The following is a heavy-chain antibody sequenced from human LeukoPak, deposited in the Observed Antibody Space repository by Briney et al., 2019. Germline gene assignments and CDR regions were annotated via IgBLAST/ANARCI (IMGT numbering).Heavy chain of an antibody. CDR3: ARAPSPKRRIIMPRGVFDI. CDR1: GFTFSSYA. CDR2: ISYDGSNK. V-gene: IGHV3-30-3*01. Sequence: PGGSLRLSCAASGFTFSSYAMHWVRQAPGKGLEWVAVISYDGSNKYYADSVKGRFTISRDNSKNTLYLQMNSLRAEDTAVYYCARAPSPKRRIIMPRGVFDIWGEGTMLTVSS. D-gene: IGHD3-10*01. J-gene: IGHJ3*02.